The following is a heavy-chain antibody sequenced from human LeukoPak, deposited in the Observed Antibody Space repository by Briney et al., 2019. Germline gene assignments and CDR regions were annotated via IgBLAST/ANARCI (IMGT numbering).Heavy chain of an antibody. J-gene: IGHJ4*02. CDR1: GYTFTSYG. Sequence: ASVKVSCKASGYTFTSYGISWVRQAPGQGLEWMGWINTNTGNPTYAQGFTGRFVFSLDTSVSTAYLQISSLKAEDTAVYYCAREGVGATWWYWGQGTLVTVSS. CDR3: AREGVGATWWY. CDR2: INTNTGNP. D-gene: IGHD1-26*01. V-gene: IGHV7-4-1*02.